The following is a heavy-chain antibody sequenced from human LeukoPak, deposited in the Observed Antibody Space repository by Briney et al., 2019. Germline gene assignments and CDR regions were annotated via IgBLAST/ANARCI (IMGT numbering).Heavy chain of an antibody. CDR3: ARDPYNGAYSEGYYYYYMDV. V-gene: IGHV3-21*01. Sequence: GGSLRLSCAASGFTFSSYSMNWVRQAPGKGLEWVSSINSDSSYIYYADSVKGRFTIPRDNAKNSLYLQMNSLRVEDTAIYYCARDPYNGAYSEGYYYYYMDVWGKGTTVTVSS. CDR2: INSDSSYI. CDR1: GFTFSSYS. J-gene: IGHJ6*03. D-gene: IGHD1-1*01.